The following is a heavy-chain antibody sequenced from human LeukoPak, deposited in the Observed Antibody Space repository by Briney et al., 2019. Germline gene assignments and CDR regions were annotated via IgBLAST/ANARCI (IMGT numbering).Heavy chain of an antibody. CDR2: IKQDGSEK. CDR1: GFRFSNYW. D-gene: IGHD3-22*01. Sequence: GGSLRLSCAASGFRFSNYWMSWVRQAPGKGLEWVANIKQDGSEKDYVGSVKGRFTISRDNAKNSLSLQMNSLRAEDTAVYYCASSYYDSSGYSDYWGQGTLVTVSS. J-gene: IGHJ4*02. V-gene: IGHV3-7*01. CDR3: ASSYYDSSGYSDY.